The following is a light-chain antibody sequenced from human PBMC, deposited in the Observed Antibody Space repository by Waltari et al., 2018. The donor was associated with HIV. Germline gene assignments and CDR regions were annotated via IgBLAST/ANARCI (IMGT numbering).Light chain of an antibody. CDR3: QQYNSQGT. J-gene: IGKJ1*01. CDR1: QCISSW. Sequence: DIQMTQSPSTLSAYVGERVTITCRASQCISSWLALYQQKPGKAPKLLIYKASSLESGVPSRCSGSGSGTEFTLTISSLQPDDFATYYCQQYNSQGTFGQGTKVEIK. V-gene: IGKV1-5*03. CDR2: KAS.